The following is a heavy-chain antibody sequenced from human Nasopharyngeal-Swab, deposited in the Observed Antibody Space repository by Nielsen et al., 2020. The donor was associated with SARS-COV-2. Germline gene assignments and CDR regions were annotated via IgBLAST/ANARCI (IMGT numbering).Heavy chain of an antibody. J-gene: IGHJ4*02. Sequence: LSLTCAASGFTFSSYGMHWVRQAPGKGLEWVAVIWYDGSNKYYADSVKGRFTISRDNAKNSLYLQMNSLRAEDTAVYYCARASSYCSGGSCSYLDSWGQGTLVTVSS. CDR3: ARASSYCSGGSCSYLDS. D-gene: IGHD2-15*01. CDR2: IWYDGSNK. V-gene: IGHV3-33*01. CDR1: GFTFSSYG.